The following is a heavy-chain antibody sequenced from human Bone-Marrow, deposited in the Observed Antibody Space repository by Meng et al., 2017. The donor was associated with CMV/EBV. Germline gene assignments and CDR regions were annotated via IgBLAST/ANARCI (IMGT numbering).Heavy chain of an antibody. J-gene: IGHJ4*02. CDR2: MNPNSGGT. CDR1: GYTFTTYY. Sequence: ASVKVSRKASGYTFTTYYLHWVRQAPGQGLEWMGWMNPNSGGTNYAQKFQGRVTMTRDTSITTAYMEVSRLRSDDTALYYCAREKFGGTTTRPLDYWGQGTLVTVSS. CDR3: AREKFGGTTTRPLDY. V-gene: IGHV1-2*02. D-gene: IGHD1-7*01.